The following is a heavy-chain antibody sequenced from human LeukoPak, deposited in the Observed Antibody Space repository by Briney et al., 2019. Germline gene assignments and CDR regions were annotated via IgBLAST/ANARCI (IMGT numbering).Heavy chain of an antibody. CDR1: GFTFSSYS. CDR2: ISSSSSYI. J-gene: IGHJ4*02. V-gene: IGHV3-21*01. D-gene: IGHD1-26*01. Sequence: GGSLRLSCAASGFTFSSYSMNWVRQAPGKGLEWVSSISSSSSYIYYADSVKGRFTISRDNAKNSLYLQMNSLRAEDTAVYYCARDRPSIVGATHFDYWGLGTLVTVSS. CDR3: ARDRPSIVGATHFDY.